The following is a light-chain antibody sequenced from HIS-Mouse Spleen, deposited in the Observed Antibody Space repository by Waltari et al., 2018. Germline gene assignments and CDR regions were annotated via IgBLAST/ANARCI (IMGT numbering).Light chain of an antibody. CDR2: EGS. CDR3: CAYAGSSTWV. V-gene: IGLV2-23*01. J-gene: IGLJ3*02. Sequence: QSALTQPASVSGSPGQSITISCTGTSSDVGSYNLVSWYQHHPGKAPKSRIYEGSKRPSGVSNRFSGAKSGNTASLTISGLQAEDEADYYCCAYAGSSTWVFGGGTKLTVL. CDR1: SSDVGSYNL.